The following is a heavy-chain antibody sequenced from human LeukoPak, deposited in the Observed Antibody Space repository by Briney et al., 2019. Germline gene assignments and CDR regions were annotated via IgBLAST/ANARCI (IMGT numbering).Heavy chain of an antibody. CDR3: ARDWTIFGYFDY. V-gene: IGHV4-39*02. Sequence: SETLSLTCAVSGGSIITSSYYWDWVRQPPGKGLEWIGSVYYSGTTYYNPSLESRVTLSVDTSKNQFSLKLSSVTAADTAVYYCARDWTIFGYFDYWGQGTLVTVSS. CDR2: VYYSGTT. D-gene: IGHD3-3*01. CDR1: GGSIITSSYY. J-gene: IGHJ4*02.